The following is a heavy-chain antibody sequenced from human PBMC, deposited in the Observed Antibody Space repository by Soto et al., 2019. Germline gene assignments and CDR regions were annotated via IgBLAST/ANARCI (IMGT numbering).Heavy chain of an antibody. CDR2: IFYSGST. Sequence: SETLSLTCTVSGGSISSSSYYWGWIRQPPGKGLEWIGSIFYSGSTYYNPSLKSRVTISVDTSKNQFSLKLSSVTAADTAVYYCMLGSGWKVFDYWRQGTLVTVSS. J-gene: IGHJ4*02. V-gene: IGHV4-39*01. D-gene: IGHD3-22*01. CDR1: GGSISSSSYY. CDR3: MLGSGWKVFDY.